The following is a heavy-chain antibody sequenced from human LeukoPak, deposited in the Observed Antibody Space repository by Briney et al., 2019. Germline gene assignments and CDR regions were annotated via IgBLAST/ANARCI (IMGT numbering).Heavy chain of an antibody. V-gene: IGHV4-39*01. Sequence: SETPSLTCTVSGGSISSSSYYWGWIRQPPGKGLEWVGCIYYSGITYYNPSLKSRVTIPVDTSKNQFSLKLSSVTAADTAVYYCARQPRVLRFLEWLLYSWFDPWGRGTLVTVSS. CDR3: ARQPRVLRFLEWLLYSWFDP. CDR1: GGSISSSSYY. CDR2: IYYSGIT. D-gene: IGHD3-3*01. J-gene: IGHJ5*02.